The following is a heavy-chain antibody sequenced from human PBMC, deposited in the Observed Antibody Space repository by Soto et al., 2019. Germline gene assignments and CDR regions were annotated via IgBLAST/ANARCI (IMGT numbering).Heavy chain of an antibody. CDR1: GGSISRTTDY. CDR2: IYYSGNT. V-gene: IGHV4-39*01. CDR3: ARRVTRPERFDY. D-gene: IGHD4-4*01. J-gene: IGHJ4*02. Sequence: QLQLQESGPGLVKPSETLSLTCIVSGGSISRTTDYWGWIRQPPGKGLEWIGNIYYSGNTYYSPSLQSRVTISVDTSKNQFSLKLTSATAADTAVYYCARRVTRPERFDYWGQGALVTVSS.